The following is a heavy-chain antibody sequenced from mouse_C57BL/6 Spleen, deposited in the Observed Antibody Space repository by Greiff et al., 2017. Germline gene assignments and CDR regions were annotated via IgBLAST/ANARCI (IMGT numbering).Heavy chain of an antibody. J-gene: IGHJ2*01. CDR3: TPICYGNYGEFDY. CDR1: GFNIKDYY. V-gene: IGHV14-1*01. CDR2: IDPEDGDT. Sequence: EVKVVESGAELVRPGASVKLSCTASGFNIKDYYMHWVKQRPEQGLEWIGWIDPEDGDTEYAPKFQGKATMTADTSSNTAYLQLSSLTSEDTAVYYCTPICYGNYGEFDYWGQGTTLTVSS. D-gene: IGHD2-1*01.